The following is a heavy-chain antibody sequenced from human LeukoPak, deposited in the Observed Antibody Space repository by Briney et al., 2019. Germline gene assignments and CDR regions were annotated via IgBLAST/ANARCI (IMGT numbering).Heavy chain of an antibody. J-gene: IGHJ5*02. CDR1: GYSFTSYW. CDR2: IYPGDSDT. D-gene: IGHD1-26*01. V-gene: IGHV5-51*01. CDR3: ARRVTGSYGPPDWFDP. Sequence: GEPLKISCKGSGYSFTSYWIGWVRQMPGKGLEWMGIIYPGDSDTRYSPSFQGQVTISADKSISTAYLQWSSLKASDTAMYYCARRVTGSYGPPDWFDPWGQGTLVTVSS.